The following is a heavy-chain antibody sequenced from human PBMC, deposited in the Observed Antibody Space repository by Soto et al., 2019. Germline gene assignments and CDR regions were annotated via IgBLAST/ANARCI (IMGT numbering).Heavy chain of an antibody. CDR2: IWYDGSNK. D-gene: IGHD4-4*01. Sequence: GGSLRLSCAASGFTFSSYGMHWVRQAPGKGLEWVAVIWYDGSNKYYADSVKGRFTISRDNSKNTLYLQMNSLRAEDTAVYYCARDNSNLFYYYYYMDVWGKGTTVTVSS. CDR1: GFTFSSYG. J-gene: IGHJ6*03. CDR3: ARDNSNLFYYYYYMDV. V-gene: IGHV3-33*01.